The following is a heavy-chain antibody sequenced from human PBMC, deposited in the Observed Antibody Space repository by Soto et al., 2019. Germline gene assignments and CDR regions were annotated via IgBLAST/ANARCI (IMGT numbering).Heavy chain of an antibody. V-gene: IGHV1-18*01. J-gene: IGHJ6*02. CDR2: INTYNGNT. D-gene: IGHD3-16*01. CDR1: GYTFTRYG. Sequence: QVQLVQSGAEVKNPGASVKVSCKASGYTFTRYGIGWERQAPGQGLEWMGWINTYNGNTNYAQNVQGRGTPTTDTSTSTAYMELRSLRSNDTAIYYCAMVDVYVTPSPQDVWGQGTTVIVSS. CDR3: AMVDVYVTPSPQDV.